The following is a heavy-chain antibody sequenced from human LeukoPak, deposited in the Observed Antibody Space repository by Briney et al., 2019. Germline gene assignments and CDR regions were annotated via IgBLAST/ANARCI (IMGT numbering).Heavy chain of an antibody. CDR1: GFTFSSYS. CDR3: ARVYCSSTSCRVGYYFDY. J-gene: IGHJ4*02. D-gene: IGHD2-2*01. CDR2: ISSSSSHI. V-gene: IGHV3-21*01. Sequence: GGSLRLSCAASGFTFSSYSMNWVRQAPGKGLEWVSSISSSSSHIYHADSVKGRFTISRDNAKNSLYLQMNSLRAEDTAVYYCARVYCSSTSCRVGYYFDYWGQGTMVTVSS.